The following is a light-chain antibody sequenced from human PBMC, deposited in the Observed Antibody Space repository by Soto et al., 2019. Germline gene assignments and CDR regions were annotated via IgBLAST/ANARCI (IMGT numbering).Light chain of an antibody. J-gene: IGKJ4*01. CDR1: QSVGSY. V-gene: IGKV3-11*01. CDR2: DAS. Sequence: EIVLTQSPATLSLSPGERATLSCRASQSVGSYLVWYQQKPSQAPRLLIYDASKRATGIPERFSGSGSGTDFTLTISSLEPEDFAVYYCQQRSDWPRAFGGGTKVEMK. CDR3: QQRSDWPRA.